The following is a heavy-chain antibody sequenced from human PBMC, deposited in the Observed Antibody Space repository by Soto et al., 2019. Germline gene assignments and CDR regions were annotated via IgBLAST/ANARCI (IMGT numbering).Heavy chain of an antibody. CDR1: GGSISSGDYY. CDR2: IYYSGST. D-gene: IGHD2-2*01. CDR3: ARDRTVVVPAAKGRNYGMDV. Sequence: SETLSLTCTVSGGSISSGDYYWSWIRQPPGKGLEWIGYIYYSGSTYYNPSLKSRVTISVDTSKNQFSLKLSSVTAADTAVYYCARDRTVVVPAAKGRNYGMDVWGQGTTVTVSS. V-gene: IGHV4-30-4*01. J-gene: IGHJ6*02.